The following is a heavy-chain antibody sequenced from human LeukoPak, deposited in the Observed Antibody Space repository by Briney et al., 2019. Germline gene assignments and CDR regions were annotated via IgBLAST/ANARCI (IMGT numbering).Heavy chain of an antibody. CDR1: GGTFSSYA. CDR2: VIPIFGTA. CDR3: ARGGYAIDYYGSGSSYYFDY. Sequence: SVKVSCKASGGTFSSYAISWVRQAPGQGLEWMGGVIPIFGTANYAQKFQGRVTITADESTSTAYMELSSLRSEDTAVYCCARGGYAIDYYGSGSSYYFDYWGQGTLVTVSS. J-gene: IGHJ4*02. V-gene: IGHV1-69*13. D-gene: IGHD3-10*01.